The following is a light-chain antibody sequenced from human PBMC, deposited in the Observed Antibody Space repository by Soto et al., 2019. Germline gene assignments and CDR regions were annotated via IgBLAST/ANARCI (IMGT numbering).Light chain of an antibody. J-gene: IGKJ1*01. CDR2: KAS. Sequence: DIQMTQFPSTLSAYVGDRVTITCRASQSISSWLAWYQQKPGKAPKLLIYKASTLKSGVPSRFSGSGSGTEFPLTISSLQPDDFATYYCQHYNSYSEAFGQGTKVDIK. CDR3: QHYNSYSEA. V-gene: IGKV1-5*03. CDR1: QSISSW.